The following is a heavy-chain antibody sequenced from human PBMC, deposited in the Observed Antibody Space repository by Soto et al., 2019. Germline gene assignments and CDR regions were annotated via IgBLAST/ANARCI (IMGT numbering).Heavy chain of an antibody. V-gene: IGHV3-23*01. CDR2: ISGGGDAT. Sequence: EVQLLESGGGLVQPGGSLRLSCAASGFTFISYAMNWVSQAPGKGLQWVAAISGGGDATFYADSVKGRFTISRDNSRNTVSLQMNSLGADDTAVYYCARKVPGSTTRPEYWYFDLWGRGTLVTVSS. D-gene: IGHD3-10*01. CDR1: GFTFISYA. J-gene: IGHJ2*01. CDR3: ARKVPGSTTRPEYWYFDL.